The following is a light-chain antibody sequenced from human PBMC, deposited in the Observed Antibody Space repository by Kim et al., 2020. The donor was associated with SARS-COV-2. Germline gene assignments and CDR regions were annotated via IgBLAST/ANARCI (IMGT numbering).Light chain of an antibody. CDR3: QAWDISTVV. Sequence: SYDLTQPPSVSVSPGQTASITCSGDKLGHKYSCWYQQKPGQSPVLVIYQDSERPSGIPERFSGSNSGNTATLTISGTQAMDEADYYCQAWDISTVVFGGGTQLTVL. CDR1: KLGHKY. CDR2: QDS. V-gene: IGLV3-1*01. J-gene: IGLJ2*01.